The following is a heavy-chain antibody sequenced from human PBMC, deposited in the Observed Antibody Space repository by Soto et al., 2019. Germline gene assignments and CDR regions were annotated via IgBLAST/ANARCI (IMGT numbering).Heavy chain of an antibody. CDR3: ARHRPPGGPGYYYYYYYMDV. J-gene: IGHJ6*03. D-gene: IGHD1-26*01. CDR1: GGSVSSSSYY. V-gene: IGHV4-39*01. Sequence: SETLSLTGTLSGGSVSSSSYYWGWIRQTPGKGLEWIGSIYYSGSTYYNPSLKSRVTISVDTSKNQFSLKLSSVTAADTAVYYCARHRPPGGPGYYYYYYYMDVWGKGTTVTVSS. CDR2: IYYSGST.